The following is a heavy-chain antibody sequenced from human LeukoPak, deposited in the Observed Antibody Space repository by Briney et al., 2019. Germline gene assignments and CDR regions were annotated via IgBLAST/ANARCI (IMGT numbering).Heavy chain of an antibody. D-gene: IGHD5-24*01. CDR2: IKEDGSME. CDR1: GFAFSKYW. Sequence: GGSLRLSCAASGFAFSKYWMSWVRQAPGKGLEWVANIKEDGSMEDYADSVKGRFTVSRDNAKNSLYLRMNSLRVEDTAVYYCVSQQLAPPWGQGTLVTVSS. J-gene: IGHJ5*02. V-gene: IGHV3-7*01. CDR3: VSQQLAPP.